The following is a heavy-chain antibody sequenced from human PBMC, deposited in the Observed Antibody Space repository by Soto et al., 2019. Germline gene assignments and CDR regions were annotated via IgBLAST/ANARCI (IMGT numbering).Heavy chain of an antibody. CDR2: IWYDGSNK. Sequence: GGSLRLSCAASGFTFSSYGMHWVRQAPGKGLEWVAVIWYDGSNKYYADSVKGRFTISRDNSKNTLYLQMNSLRAEDTAVYYCARAYDSSGYYPWDAFDIWGQGTMVTVSS. V-gene: IGHV3-33*01. D-gene: IGHD3-22*01. CDR1: GFTFSSYG. CDR3: ARAYDSSGYYPWDAFDI. J-gene: IGHJ3*02.